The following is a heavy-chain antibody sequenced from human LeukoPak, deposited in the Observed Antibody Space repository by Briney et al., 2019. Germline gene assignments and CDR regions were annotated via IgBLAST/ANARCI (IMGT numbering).Heavy chain of an antibody. J-gene: IGHJ4*02. CDR2: IYYSGST. V-gene: IGHV4-61*01. CDR3: ARVYGDYGWVFDY. D-gene: IGHD4-17*01. Sequence: PSETLPLTCTVSGGSVSSGSYYWSWIRQPPGKGLEWIGYIYYSGSTNYNPSLKSRVTISVDTSKNQFSLKLSSETAADTAVYYCARVYGDYGWVFDYWGQGTLVTVSS. CDR1: GGSVSSGSYY.